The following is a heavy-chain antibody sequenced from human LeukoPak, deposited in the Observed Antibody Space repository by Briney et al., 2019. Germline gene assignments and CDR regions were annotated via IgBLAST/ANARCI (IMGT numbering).Heavy chain of an antibody. J-gene: IGHJ4*02. CDR1: GGSISSSNW. V-gene: IGHV4-4*02. Sequence: SGTLPLTCAVSGGSISSSNWWSWVRQPPGKGLVGFGEIYHSGSTNYNPSLKSRVTTSVDKTKNQLSLKLSSVTAADTAVYYCARDPYCGGDCPYYFDYWGQGTLVTVSS. D-gene: IGHD2-21*02. CDR3: ARDPYCGGDCPYYFDY. CDR2: IYHSGST.